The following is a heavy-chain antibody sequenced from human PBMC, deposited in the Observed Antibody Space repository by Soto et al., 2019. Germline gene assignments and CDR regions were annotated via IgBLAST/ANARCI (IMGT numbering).Heavy chain of an antibody. CDR1: GGSISSYY. CDR2: IYYSGST. Sequence: SETLSLTCTVSGGSISSYYWSWIRQPPGKGLEWIGYIYYSGSTNYNPSLKSRVTISVDTSKNQFSLKLSSVTAADTAVYYCARDAYSSSPYWGQGTLVTVSS. CDR3: ARDAYSSSPY. V-gene: IGHV4-59*01. D-gene: IGHD6-6*01. J-gene: IGHJ4*02.